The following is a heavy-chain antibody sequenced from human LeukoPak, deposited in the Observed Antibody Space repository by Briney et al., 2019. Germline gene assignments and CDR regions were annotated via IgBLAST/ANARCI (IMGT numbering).Heavy chain of an antibody. J-gene: IGHJ3*02. CDR3: ARTDYYDSSGGAFDI. V-gene: IGHV4-59*01. CDR1: GGSISSYY. Sequence: KPSETLSLTWTVSGGSISSYYWSWIRQPPGKGLEWIGYIYYSGSTNYNPSLKSRVTISVDTSKNQFSLKLSSVTAADTAVYYCARTDYYDSSGGAFDIWGQGTMVTVSS. D-gene: IGHD3-22*01. CDR2: IYYSGST.